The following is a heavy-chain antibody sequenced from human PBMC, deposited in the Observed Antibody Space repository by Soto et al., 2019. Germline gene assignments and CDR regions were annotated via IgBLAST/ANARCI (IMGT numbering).Heavy chain of an antibody. D-gene: IGHD6-19*01. CDR2: IKDDGSEK. CDR3: ARDWGTPGRGSAVGYYYHYGMDV. J-gene: IGHJ6*02. CDR1: EFTFNTYW. Sequence: EVQLVESGGGLVQPGGSLRLSCVASEFTFNTYWMNWVRQAPGRGLEWVANIKDDGSEKNYVESVKGRFTISRDNAKNSLYLQMKSLRGEDTAVYFCARDWGTPGRGSAVGYYYHYGMDVWGQGTTVTVSS. V-gene: IGHV3-7*05.